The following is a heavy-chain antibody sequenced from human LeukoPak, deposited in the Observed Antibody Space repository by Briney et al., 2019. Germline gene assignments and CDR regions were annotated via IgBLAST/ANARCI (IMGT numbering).Heavy chain of an antibody. J-gene: IGHJ4*02. Sequence: ASVKVSCKASGYTFTAYYIHWVRQAPGQGLEWMGWINPNSGGTNYAQKFQGRVTMTRDTSISTAYMELSRLRSDDTAVYYCARGSLRSGSPPSYYFDYWGQGTLVTVSS. CDR1: GYTFTAYY. CDR2: INPNSGGT. V-gene: IGHV1-2*02. CDR3: ARGSLRSGSPPSYYFDY. D-gene: IGHD3-10*01.